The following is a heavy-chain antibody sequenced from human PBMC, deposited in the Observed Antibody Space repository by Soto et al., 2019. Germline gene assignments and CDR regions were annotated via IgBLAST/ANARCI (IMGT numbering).Heavy chain of an antibody. Sequence: QVQLVESGGGVVQPGRSLRLSCAASGFTFSSYAMQWVRQAPGKGLEWVAVISYDGSNTYYADSVKGRFTFSRDTSKNTLYLQMISLRAEDTAVYYCARGGTDIVVVVAATRYYYGIDVWGKGTTVTVSS. CDR2: ISYDGSNT. D-gene: IGHD2-15*01. CDR3: ARGGTDIVVVVAATRYYYGIDV. J-gene: IGHJ6*04. V-gene: IGHV3-30-3*01. CDR1: GFTFSSYA.